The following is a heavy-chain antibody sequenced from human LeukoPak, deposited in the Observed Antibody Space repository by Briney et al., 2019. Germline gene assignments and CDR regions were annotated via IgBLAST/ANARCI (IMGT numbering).Heavy chain of an antibody. CDR2: ISSSSSYI. CDR3: ARDSELSVWFGELLYEGNEFDY. CDR1: GFTFSSYG. D-gene: IGHD3-10*01. V-gene: IGHV3-21*01. Sequence: PGGSLRLSCAASGFTFSSYGMSWVRQAPGKELEWVSSISSSSSYIYYADSVKGRFTISRDNAKNSLYLQMNSLRAEDTAVYYCARDSELSVWFGELLYEGNEFDYWGQGTLVTVSS. J-gene: IGHJ4*02.